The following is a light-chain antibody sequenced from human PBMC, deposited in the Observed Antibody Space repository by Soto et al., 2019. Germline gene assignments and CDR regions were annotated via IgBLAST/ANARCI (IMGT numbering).Light chain of an antibody. CDR2: AAS. CDR1: QGISSY. Sequence: DIQLTQSPSFLSASVGDRVTITCRASQGISSYLAWYQQKPGKAPKLLIYAASTLQGGVPSRFSGSGSGTEFTLTISSLQPEDFARYYCQHLNSYLPLAFGQGTRLEMK. V-gene: IGKV1-9*01. J-gene: IGKJ5*01. CDR3: QHLNSYLPLA.